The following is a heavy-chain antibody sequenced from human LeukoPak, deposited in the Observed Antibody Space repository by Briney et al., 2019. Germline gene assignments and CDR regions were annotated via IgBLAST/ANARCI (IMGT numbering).Heavy chain of an antibody. J-gene: IGHJ4*02. Sequence: SVTVSFTASGGTFSSYAISWVRQAPGQGLEWMGGIITIFGTANYAQKFQGRVTITADESTSTAYMELSSLRSEDTAVYYCARSADNYYYDSSGYYSLDYWGQGTLVTVSS. V-gene: IGHV1-69*13. CDR3: ARSADNYYYDSSGYYSLDY. CDR1: GGTFSSYA. CDR2: IITIFGTA. D-gene: IGHD3-22*01.